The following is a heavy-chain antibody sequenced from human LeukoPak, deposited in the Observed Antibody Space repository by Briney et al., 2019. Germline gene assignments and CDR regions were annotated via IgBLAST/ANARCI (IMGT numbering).Heavy chain of an antibody. CDR3: ARSGLSRFGF. CDR2: FSGSGGST. Sequence: GGSLRLSCAASGFIFSNYAMSWVRPAPGQGLQWVSAFSGSGGSTYYADSVKGRFTISRDNSRNTLYLQMNRLRAEDTAVYYCARSGLSRFGFWGQGTLVTVSS. D-gene: IGHD2/OR15-2a*01. V-gene: IGHV3-23*01. J-gene: IGHJ4*02. CDR1: GFIFSNYA.